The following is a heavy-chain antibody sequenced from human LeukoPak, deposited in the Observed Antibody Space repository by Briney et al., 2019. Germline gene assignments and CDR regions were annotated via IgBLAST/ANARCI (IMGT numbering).Heavy chain of an antibody. Sequence: GSSVKVSCKASGGTFSSYAISWVRQAPGQGLEWMGRIIPILGIANYAQKFQGRVTITADKSTSTAYMELSSLRSEDTAVYYCARGAADSSSWGNFWGQGTLVTVSS. CDR1: GGTFSSYA. CDR3: ARGAADSSSWGNF. V-gene: IGHV1-69*04. J-gene: IGHJ4*02. CDR2: IIPILGIA. D-gene: IGHD6-13*01.